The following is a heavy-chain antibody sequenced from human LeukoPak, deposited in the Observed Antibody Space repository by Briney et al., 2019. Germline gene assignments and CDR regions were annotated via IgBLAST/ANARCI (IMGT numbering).Heavy chain of an antibody. J-gene: IGHJ4*02. Sequence: GASVKVSCKASGGTFSSYAISWVRQAPGQGLEWMGGIIPIFGTANYAQKFQGRVTITADESTSTAYMELSSLRSEDTAVYYCARGFRSSWYGTGYYFDYWGQGTLVTVSS. CDR3: ARGFRSSWYGTGYYFDY. CDR1: GGTFSSYA. CDR2: IIPIFGTA. D-gene: IGHD6-13*01. V-gene: IGHV1-69*13.